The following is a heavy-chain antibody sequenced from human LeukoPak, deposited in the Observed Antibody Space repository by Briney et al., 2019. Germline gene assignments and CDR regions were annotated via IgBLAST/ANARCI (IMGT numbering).Heavy chain of an antibody. D-gene: IGHD3-16*01. CDR2: IIDSGEST. Sequence: GGSLRLSCAASGFTCSSYAMSWVRPAPGKGLEGISSIIDSGESTYYANFAKGRFTISRYTSNNTLYLQMNSLRAEDTAVYYCAKLGGQELHNFYVAVCGKGTTVAVSS. CDR1: GFTCSSYA. CDR3: AKLGGQELHNFYVAV. J-gene: IGHJ6*03. V-gene: IGHV3-23*01.